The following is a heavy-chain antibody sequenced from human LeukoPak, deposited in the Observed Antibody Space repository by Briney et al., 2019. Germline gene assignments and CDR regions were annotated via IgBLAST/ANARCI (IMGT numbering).Heavy chain of an antibody. CDR1: GGSITSYY. V-gene: IGHV4-59*01. D-gene: IGHD2-2*01. CDR3: ARVPEGGYCSSTSCYEVRWFDP. Sequence: SETLSLTCIVSGGSITSYYWSWIRQSPGRGLEWIGYIYYSGSTNYNPSLKSRVTISVDTSKNQFSLKLSSVTAADTAVYYCARVPEGGYCSSTSCYEVRWFDPWGQGTLVTVSS. CDR2: IYYSGST. J-gene: IGHJ5*02.